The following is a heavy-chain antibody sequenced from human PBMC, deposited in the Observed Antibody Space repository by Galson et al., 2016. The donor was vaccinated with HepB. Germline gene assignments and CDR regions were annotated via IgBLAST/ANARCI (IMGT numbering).Heavy chain of an antibody. V-gene: IGHV5-51*01. J-gene: IGHJ6*02. Sequence: QSGAEVKKPGESLKISCRGSGYTFDTYWIGWVRQMPGKGLEWMGIIYPGDFDIRYSPPFQGQVTISVDKSISTAYLQWSSLTASDTAMYYCTRSLTGSYGFWVAMDNDNAMDVWGQGTPVAGS. CDR2: IYPGDFDI. CDR3: TRSLTGSYGFWVAMDNDNAMDV. CDR1: GYTFDTYW. D-gene: IGHD2-21*01.